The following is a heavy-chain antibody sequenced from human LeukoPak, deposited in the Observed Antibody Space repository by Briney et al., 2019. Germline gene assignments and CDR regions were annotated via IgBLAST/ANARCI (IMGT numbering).Heavy chain of an antibody. V-gene: IGHV1-2*02. CDR3: ARDPTYYYDSSGYYYEWYFDY. Sequence: GASVKVSCKASGYTFTGYYMHWVRQAPGQGVEGMGWINPNSGGTNYAQKFQGRVTMTRDTSISTAYMELSRLRSDDTAVYYCARDPTYYYDSSGYYYEWYFDYWGQGTLVTVSS. D-gene: IGHD3-22*01. CDR2: INPNSGGT. CDR1: GYTFTGYY. J-gene: IGHJ4*02.